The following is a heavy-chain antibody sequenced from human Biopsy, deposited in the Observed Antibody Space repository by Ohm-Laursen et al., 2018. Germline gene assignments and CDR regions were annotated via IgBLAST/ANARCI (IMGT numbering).Heavy chain of an antibody. D-gene: IGHD2-15*01. CDR3: GNEVHGRDY. Sequence: SQTLSLTCEVSGKTFSDYYWSWIRQPPGKGLEWIGQINQSGRTNYNPSLKSRVNISADKSNNQFSLKLTSVTSADTAVYFCGNEVHGRDYWGQGALVTVSS. J-gene: IGHJ4*02. V-gene: IGHV4-34*08. CDR1: GKTFSDYY. CDR2: INQSGRT.